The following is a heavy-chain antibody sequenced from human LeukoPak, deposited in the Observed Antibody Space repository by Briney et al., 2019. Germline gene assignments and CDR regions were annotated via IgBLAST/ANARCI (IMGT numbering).Heavy chain of an antibody. V-gene: IGHV3-48*03. J-gene: IGHJ4*02. CDR2: IVEAVATI. Sequence: GGPLRLSCAPSSFTVHNYEMHGVRQAPGGGVEWISYIVEAVATITYAASVSGRVTISRDNAQTTVHLQMNSLRDEDTAIYYCVRGRLLRSTDYFDYWGQEAQVTVSS. CDR3: VRGRLLRSTDYFDY. D-gene: IGHD2-21*02. CDR1: SFTVHNYE.